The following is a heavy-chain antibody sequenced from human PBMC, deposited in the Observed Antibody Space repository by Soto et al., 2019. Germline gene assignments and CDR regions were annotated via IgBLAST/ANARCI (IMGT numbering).Heavy chain of an antibody. CDR1: GFTFDDYT. V-gene: IGHV3-43*01. CDR2: ISWDGGST. CDR3: AKAEYYGSGSVGYYFDY. D-gene: IGHD3-10*01. J-gene: IGHJ4*02. Sequence: GGSLRLSCAASGFTFDDYTMHWVRQAPGKGLEWVSLISWDGGSTYYADSVKGRFTISRDNSKNSLYLQMNSLRTEDTALYYCAKAEYYGSGSVGYYFDYWGQGTLVTVSS.